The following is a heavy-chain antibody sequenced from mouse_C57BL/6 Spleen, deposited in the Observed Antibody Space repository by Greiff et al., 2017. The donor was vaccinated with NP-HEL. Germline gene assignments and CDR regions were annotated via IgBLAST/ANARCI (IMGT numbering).Heavy chain of an antibody. CDR3: ARMGLRGYFDV. CDR1: GFSLTSYG. V-gene: IGHV2-2*01. Sequence: VKLMESGPGLVQPSQSLSITCTVSGFSLTSYGVHWVRQSPGKGLEWLGVIWSGGSTDYNAAFISRLSISKDNSKSQVFFKMNSLQADDTAIYYCARMGLRGYFDVWGTGTTVTVSS. J-gene: IGHJ1*03. CDR2: IWSGGST. D-gene: IGHD1-1*01.